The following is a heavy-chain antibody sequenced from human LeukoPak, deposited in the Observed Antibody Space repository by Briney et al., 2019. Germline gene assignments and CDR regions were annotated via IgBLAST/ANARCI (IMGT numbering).Heavy chain of an antibody. Sequence: ASVKVSCKASGYTFTSYDINWVRQATGQGLEWMGWMNPNSGNTGYAQKFQGRVAITRNTSISTAYMELSSLRSEDTAVYYCATDAYYYDSSGYSTSVHYFDYWGQGTLVTVSS. J-gene: IGHJ4*02. CDR2: MNPNSGNT. CDR1: GYTFTSYD. D-gene: IGHD3-22*01. CDR3: ATDAYYYDSSGYSTSVHYFDY. V-gene: IGHV1-8*03.